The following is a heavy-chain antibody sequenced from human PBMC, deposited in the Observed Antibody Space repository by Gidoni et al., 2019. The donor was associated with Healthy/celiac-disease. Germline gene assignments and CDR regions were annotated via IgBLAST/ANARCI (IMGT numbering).Heavy chain of an antibody. CDR2: INPSGGST. Sequence: QVQLVQSGAEVKKPGASVKVSCKASGYTFTSYYMHWVRQAPGQGLEWMGIINPSGGSTSYAQKFQGRVTMTRDTSTSTVYMELSSLRSEDTAVYYCARDIVVVPAAIHYYGMDVWGQGTTVTVSS. V-gene: IGHV1-46*01. D-gene: IGHD2-2*01. CDR1: GYTFTSYY. CDR3: ARDIVVVPAAIHYYGMDV. J-gene: IGHJ6*02.